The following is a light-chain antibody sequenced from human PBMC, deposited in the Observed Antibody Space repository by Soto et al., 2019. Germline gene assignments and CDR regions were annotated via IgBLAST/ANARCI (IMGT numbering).Light chain of an antibody. V-gene: IGKV1-33*01. J-gene: IGKJ4*01. Sequence: DIQMTQSPSSLSASVGDRVTITCQASQDISNYLNWYQQKPGKAPKLLIYNASNLETGVPPRFRGSGTGKDFTFTIRSLQPEDIATYYCQQYDNLPLTFGGGTKVEIK. CDR3: QQYDNLPLT. CDR2: NAS. CDR1: QDISNY.